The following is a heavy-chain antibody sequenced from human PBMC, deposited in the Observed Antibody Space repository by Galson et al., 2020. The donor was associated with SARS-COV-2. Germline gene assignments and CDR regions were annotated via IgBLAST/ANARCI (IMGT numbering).Heavy chain of an antibody. CDR2: TYYSGST. CDR1: AGSISSGGSY. J-gene: IGHJ4*02. V-gene: IGHV4-31*01. Sequence: SETLSLTCTVSAGSISSGGSYWSWIRQHPGTGLEWTGYTYYSGSTYYNPSLRSLVTISVDTSKNQFSLKLSSVTAADTAVYYCARAAPYSSARFDYWGQGTLVTVSS. D-gene: IGHD6-25*01. CDR3: ARAAPYSSARFDY.